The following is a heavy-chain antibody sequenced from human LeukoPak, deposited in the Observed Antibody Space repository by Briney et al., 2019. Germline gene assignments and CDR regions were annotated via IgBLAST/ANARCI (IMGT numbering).Heavy chain of an antibody. V-gene: IGHV3-13*04. CDR2: IYLYGDT. D-gene: IGHD2-21*02. CDR1: GFPFKTYE. CDR3: ARLCKGDCNAFDI. Sequence: PGGSLSPYCVAPGFPFKTYEMHWVRQAAGKGLEWVLAIYLYGDTYYLGSVKGRLTISKENAKNTLYLRMNSLTAGDTAVYYCARLCKGDCNAFDIWGQGTRVTVSS. J-gene: IGHJ3*02.